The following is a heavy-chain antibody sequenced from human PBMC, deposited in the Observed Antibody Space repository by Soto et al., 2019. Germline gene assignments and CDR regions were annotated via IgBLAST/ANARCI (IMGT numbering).Heavy chain of an antibody. V-gene: IGHV1-69*01. D-gene: IGHD2-2*01. Sequence: HVQLVQSGAEVKKPGSSVKVSCKASGGTFSSSAVSWVRQAPGQGLEWMGWIIPIFNAANHAQKFQGRVTISADESSTTAYMELSSLRSEDTAVYYCAKGDIVVEPAAAKGGGYFDLWGRGTLVTVSS. CDR1: GGTFSSSA. CDR3: AKGDIVVEPAAAKGGGYFDL. J-gene: IGHJ2*01. CDR2: IIPIFNAA.